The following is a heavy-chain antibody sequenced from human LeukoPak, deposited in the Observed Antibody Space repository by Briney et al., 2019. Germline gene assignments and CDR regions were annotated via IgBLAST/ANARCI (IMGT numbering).Heavy chain of an antibody. V-gene: IGHV4-61*01. J-gene: IGHJ5*02. CDR3: AGTLSYDYFDP. CDR2: IYYSGST. CDR1: GGSVSSGSYY. Sequence: TSETLSLTCTVSGGSVSSGSYYWSWIRQPPGKGLEWIGYIYYSGSTNYNPSLKSRVTISVDTSKNQFSLKLSSVTAADTAVYYCAGTLSYDYFDPWGQGTLVTVSS. D-gene: IGHD5-12*01.